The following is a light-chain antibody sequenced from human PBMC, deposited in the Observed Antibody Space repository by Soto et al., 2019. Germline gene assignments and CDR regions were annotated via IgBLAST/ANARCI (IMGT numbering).Light chain of an antibody. CDR2: GAS. CDR3: QQYGSSPL. CDR1: RSVSSSY. Sequence: EIVLTQSPGTLSLSPGERATPSGRASRSVSSSYLAWYQQKPGQAPRLLIYGASSRATGIPDRFSGSGSGTDFTLTISRLEPEDFAVYYCQQYGSSPLFGPGTKVDIK. J-gene: IGKJ3*01. V-gene: IGKV3-20*01.